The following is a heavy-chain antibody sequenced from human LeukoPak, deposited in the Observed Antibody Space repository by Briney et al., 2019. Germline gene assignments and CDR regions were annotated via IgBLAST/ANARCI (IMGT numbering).Heavy chain of an antibody. Sequence: SETLSLTCTVSGGSISNYYWSWIWQPPGKGLEWIGYIYYSGSTNYNPSLKSRVTISVDTSKNQFSLKLSSVTAADTAVYYRARDTGYSGYLDYWGQGTLVTVSS. V-gene: IGHV4-59*01. CDR3: ARDTGYSGYLDY. D-gene: IGHD1-26*01. J-gene: IGHJ4*02. CDR1: GGSISNYY. CDR2: IYYSGST.